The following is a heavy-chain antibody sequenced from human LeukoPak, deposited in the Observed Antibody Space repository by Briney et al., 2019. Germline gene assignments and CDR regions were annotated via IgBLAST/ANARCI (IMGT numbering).Heavy chain of an antibody. CDR2: IYPGDSDS. D-gene: IGHD1-26*01. V-gene: IGHV5-51*01. CDR3: ARRNTQELDF. J-gene: IGHJ4*02. CDR1: GSTFTSYW. Sequence: GESLKISCQASGSTFTSYWIGWVRQMPGKGLEWMGMIYPGDSDSRYSPSLQGQVTISADKSISTAYLQWTSLKASDTGIYFCARRNTQELDFWGQGTLVTVSS.